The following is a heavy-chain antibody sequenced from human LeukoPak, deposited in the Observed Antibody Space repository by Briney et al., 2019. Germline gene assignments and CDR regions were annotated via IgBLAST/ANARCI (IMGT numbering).Heavy chain of an antibody. CDR3: ARSPGPLVPAAFDI. CDR1: GGSISSSSYY. V-gene: IGHV4-39*01. D-gene: IGHD3-10*01. Sequence: SETLSLTCTVSGGSISSSSYYWGWIRQPPGKGLERIGSVYYNGSTYYNPSLKSRVTISVDTSKNQFSLKLSSVTAADTAVYYCARSPGPLVPAAFDIWGQGTMVTVSS. CDR2: VYYNGST. J-gene: IGHJ3*02.